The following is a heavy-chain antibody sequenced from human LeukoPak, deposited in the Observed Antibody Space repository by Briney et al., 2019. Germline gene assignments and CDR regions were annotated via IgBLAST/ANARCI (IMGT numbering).Heavy chain of an antibody. V-gene: IGHV3-7*01. Sequence: GGSLRLSCVFSGFTFSNYWMKWVRQAPGKGLEWVASINEDGSGKYSMDSVKDRVTISRDNAKNSLDQQINSLTVEDTAIYYCVRDDGDVWGKGTTVTVSS. CDR3: VRDDGDV. CDR2: INEDGSGK. J-gene: IGHJ6*04. CDR1: GFTFSNYW.